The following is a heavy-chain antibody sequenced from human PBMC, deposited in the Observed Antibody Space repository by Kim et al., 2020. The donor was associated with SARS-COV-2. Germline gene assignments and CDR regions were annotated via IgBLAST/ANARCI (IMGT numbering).Heavy chain of an antibody. CDR2: IYPGDSDT. J-gene: IGHJ6*02. V-gene: IGHV5-51*01. Sequence: GESLKISCKGSGYSFTSYWIGWVRQMPGKGLEWMGIIYPGDSDTRYSPSFQGQVTISADKSISTAYLQWSSLKASDTAMYYCARVRCSGGSCFLYYYYGMDVWGQGTTVTVSS. CDR3: ARVRCSGGSCFLYYYYGMDV. D-gene: IGHD2-15*01. CDR1: GYSFTSYW.